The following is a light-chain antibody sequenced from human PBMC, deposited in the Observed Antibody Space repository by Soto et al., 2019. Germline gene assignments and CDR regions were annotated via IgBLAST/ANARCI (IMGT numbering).Light chain of an antibody. J-gene: IGKJ3*01. CDR2: GAS. Sequence: EIVMTQSPATLSVSPGDRATLSCRASQSVSSNLAWYQQKPGKAPRLLIYGASTRASGIPARFSGSGSGTEFTLTISSLNSEDFEVYNCQQHNNCPPATFGHGTQVEIK. V-gene: IGKV3-15*01. CDR3: QQHNNCPPAT. CDR1: QSVSSN.